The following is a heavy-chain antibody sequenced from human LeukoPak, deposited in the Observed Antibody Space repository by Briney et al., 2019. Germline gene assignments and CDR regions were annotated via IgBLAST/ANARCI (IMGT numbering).Heavy chain of an antibody. D-gene: IGHD3-9*01. J-gene: IGHJ4*02. CDR2: IRYDGGNK. CDR3: ARDLLRYFDWLLYFRKTTGWDY. CDR1: GFIFSRYG. V-gene: IGHV3-30*02. Sequence: GGSLRLSCEASGFIFSRYGMHWVRQAPGKGLEWVTSIRYDGGNKYYADSVKGRFTISRDNSKNTLYLQMGSLRAEDTAVYYCARDLLRYFDWLLYFRKTTGWDYWGQGTLVTVSS.